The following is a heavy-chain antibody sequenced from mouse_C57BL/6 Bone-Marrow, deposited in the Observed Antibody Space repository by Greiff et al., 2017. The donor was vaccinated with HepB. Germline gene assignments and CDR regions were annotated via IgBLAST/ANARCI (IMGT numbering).Heavy chain of an antibody. J-gene: IGHJ3*01. V-gene: IGHV1-74*01. CDR3: AIDRQLRPFAY. CDR2: IHPSDSDT. D-gene: IGHD3-2*02. Sequence: QVQLQQPGAELVKPGASVKVSCQASGYTFTSYWMHWVKQRPGQGLEWIGRIHPSDSDTNYNQKFKGKATLTVDKSSSTAYMQLSSLTSEDSAVYYCAIDRQLRPFAYWGQGTLVTVSA. CDR1: GYTFTSYW.